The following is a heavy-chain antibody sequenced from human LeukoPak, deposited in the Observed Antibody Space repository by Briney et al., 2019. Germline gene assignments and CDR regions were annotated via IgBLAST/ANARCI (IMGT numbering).Heavy chain of an antibody. Sequence: SETLSLTCAVYGGSFSGYYWSWIRQPPGKGLEWIGEINHSGSTNYNPSLKSRVTISVDTSKNQFSLKLSSVTAADTAAYYCARGGYDILTGYYDYWGQGTLVTVSS. CDR2: INHSGST. CDR1: GGSFSGYY. J-gene: IGHJ4*02. CDR3: ARGGYDILTGYYDY. V-gene: IGHV4-34*01. D-gene: IGHD3-9*01.